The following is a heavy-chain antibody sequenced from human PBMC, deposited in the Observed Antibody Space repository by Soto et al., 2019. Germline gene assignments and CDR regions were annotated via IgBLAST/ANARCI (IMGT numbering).Heavy chain of an antibody. Sequence: SETLSLTCTVSGGSISSSSYYWGWIRQPPGKGLEWIGSIYYSGSTYYNPSLKSRVTISVDTSKNQFSLKLSSVTAADTAVYYCAREPGYGDYAREFDYWGQGTLVTVSS. V-gene: IGHV4-39*02. J-gene: IGHJ4*02. CDR3: AREPGYGDYAREFDY. CDR2: IYYSGST. D-gene: IGHD4-17*01. CDR1: GGSISSSSYY.